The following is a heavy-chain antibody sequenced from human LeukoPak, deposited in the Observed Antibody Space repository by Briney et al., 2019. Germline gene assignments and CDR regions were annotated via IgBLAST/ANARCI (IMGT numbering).Heavy chain of an antibody. CDR1: GFTFSSSA. J-gene: IGHJ3*02. CDR3: ASLGYLVPFDI. Sequence: GGSLRLSCAASGFTFSSSAMSWVRQAPGKGLVWVSRINSDGSSTSYADSVKGRFTISRDNAKNTLYLQMNSLRAEDTAVYYCASLGYLVPFDIWGQGTMVTVSS. D-gene: IGHD5-12*01. V-gene: IGHV3-74*01. CDR2: INSDGSST.